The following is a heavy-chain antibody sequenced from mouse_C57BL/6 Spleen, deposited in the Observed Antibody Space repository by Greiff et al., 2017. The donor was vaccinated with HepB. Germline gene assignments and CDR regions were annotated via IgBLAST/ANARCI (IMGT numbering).Heavy chain of an antibody. CDR2: ISYDGSN. J-gene: IGHJ1*03. CDR3: ARVGTDWYFDV. Sequence: EVKLQESGPGLVKPSQSLSLTCSVTGYSITSGYYWNWLRQFPGNKLEWMGYISYDGSNNYNPSLKNRISITRDTSKNQFFLKLNSVTTEDTATYYCARVGTDWYFDVWGTGTTVTVSS. D-gene: IGHD4-1*01. CDR1: GYSITSGYY. V-gene: IGHV3-6*01.